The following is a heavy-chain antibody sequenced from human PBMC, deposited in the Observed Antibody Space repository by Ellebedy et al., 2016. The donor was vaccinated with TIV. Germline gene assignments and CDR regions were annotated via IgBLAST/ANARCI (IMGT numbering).Heavy chain of an antibody. D-gene: IGHD3-10*01. Sequence: MPSETLSLTCTVSGDSVTSDVIYWDWHRPPPGKGLEWIGSNYYTGSTHHNPSLRSRVIMSVDTSKNQFSLRLTSVTASDAAGYYWARRKDWYGSGNNFWFDPWGQGTLFTVSS. V-gene: IGHV4-39*01. CDR3: ARRKDWYGSGNNFWFDP. CDR1: GDSVTSDVIY. CDR2: NYYTGST. J-gene: IGHJ5*02.